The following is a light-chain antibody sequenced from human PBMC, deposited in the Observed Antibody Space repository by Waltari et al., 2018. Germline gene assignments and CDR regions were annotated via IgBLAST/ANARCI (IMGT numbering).Light chain of an antibody. V-gene: IGKV1-39*01. J-gene: IGKJ1*01. CDR2: SAS. CDR3: QQTASAPIT. Sequence: DIQMTQSPSSLSASVGDRVTITCRASQNIFNYLSWYHQKPGKAPKLLISSASILQSGVPSRVGGSGFGTDFALTITGLQPEDFGTYYCQQTASAPITFGRGTKVDIK. CDR1: QNIFNY.